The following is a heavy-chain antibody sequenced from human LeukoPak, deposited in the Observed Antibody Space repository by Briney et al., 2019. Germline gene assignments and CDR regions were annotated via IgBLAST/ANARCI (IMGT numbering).Heavy chain of an antibody. V-gene: IGHV3-7*01. CDR3: AELGITMIGGV. Sequence: GGSLRLSCAASGFTLITYWMSWVRQAPGKGLEWVANIKQDGSEKYYVDSVKGRFTISRDKAKNMLYLQMNSLRAEDTAVYYCAELGITMIGGVWGKGTTVTISS. CDR1: GFTLITYW. D-gene: IGHD3-10*02. CDR2: IKQDGSEK. J-gene: IGHJ6*04.